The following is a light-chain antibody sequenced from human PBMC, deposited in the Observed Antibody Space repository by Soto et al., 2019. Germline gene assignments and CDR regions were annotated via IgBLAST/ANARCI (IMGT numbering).Light chain of an antibody. CDR3: QSYDNSLSGSHVI. Sequence: QSVLTQPPSVSGAPGQRVTISCTGSSSNIGAGYDVHWYQQLPDTAPKLLIYDNNSRPSGVPGRFSASKSGTSASLAITGPQAEDEGDYYCQSYDNSLSGSHVIFGGGTKLTVL. J-gene: IGLJ2*01. CDR1: SSNIGAGYD. V-gene: IGLV1-40*01. CDR2: DNN.